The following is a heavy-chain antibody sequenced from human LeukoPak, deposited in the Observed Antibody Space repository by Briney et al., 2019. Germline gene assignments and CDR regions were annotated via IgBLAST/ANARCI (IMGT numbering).Heavy chain of an antibody. CDR3: ARDRSISGVVTLDY. V-gene: IGHV3-7*01. CDR1: GFSWSSYW. D-gene: IGHD3-3*01. J-gene: IGHJ4*02. CDR2: IRQDGSEE. Sequence: PGGSLRLSCAASGFSWSSYWINWVRQAPGKGLEWVANIRQDGSEETYVDSVRGRFTISRDNAKNSLYLQMNTLRAGDTAMYYCARDRSISGVVTLDYWGQGALVTVSS.